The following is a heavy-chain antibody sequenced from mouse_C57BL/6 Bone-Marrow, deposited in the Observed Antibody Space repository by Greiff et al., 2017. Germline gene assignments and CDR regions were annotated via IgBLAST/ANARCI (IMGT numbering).Heavy chain of an antibody. V-gene: IGHV5-4*01. CDR1: GFTFSSYA. CDR2: ISDGGSYT. CDR3: ARARFTTVVADYAMDY. D-gene: IGHD1-1*01. Sequence: EVQGVESGGGLVKPGGSLKLSCAASGFTFSSYAMPWVRQTPEKRLEWVATISDGGSYTYYPDNVKGRFTISRDNAKNNLYLQMGHLKSEDTAMYYCARARFTTVVADYAMDYWGQGTSVTVSS. J-gene: IGHJ4*01.